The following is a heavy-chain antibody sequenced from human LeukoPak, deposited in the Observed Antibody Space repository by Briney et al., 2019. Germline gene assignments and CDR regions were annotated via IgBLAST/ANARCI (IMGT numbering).Heavy chain of an antibody. Sequence: GGSLRLSCAASGFTFSTYSMNWVRQAPGKELEWVAYISSGSITKYYADSVKGRFTISRDNAQDSLYLQMNSLRAEDTAVYFCARNWNYEVNNWFDPWGQGTLVTVSS. CDR3: ARNWNYEVNNWFDP. D-gene: IGHD1-7*01. CDR2: ISSGSITK. V-gene: IGHV3-48*01. CDR1: GFTFSTYS. J-gene: IGHJ5*02.